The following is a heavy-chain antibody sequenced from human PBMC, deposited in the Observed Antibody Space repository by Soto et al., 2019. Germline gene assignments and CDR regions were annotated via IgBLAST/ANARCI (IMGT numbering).Heavy chain of an antibody. J-gene: IGHJ4*02. CDR1: GFTFSSYW. D-gene: IGHD6-13*01. CDR3: AKGPLRIAAAGYFDY. CDR2: INSDGSST. V-gene: IGHV3-74*01. Sequence: AGGSLRLSCAASGFTFSSYWMHWVRQAPGKGLVWVSRINSDGSSTSYADSVKGRFTISRDNSKNTLYLQMNSLRAEDTAVYYCAKGPLRIAAAGYFDYWGQGTLVTVSS.